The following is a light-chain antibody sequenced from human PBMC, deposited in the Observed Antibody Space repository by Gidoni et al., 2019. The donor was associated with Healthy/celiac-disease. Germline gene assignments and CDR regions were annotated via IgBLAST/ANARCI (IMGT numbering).Light chain of an antibody. CDR1: QSVSSSY. Sequence: DIVLPQSPGTLSLSPGERATLSCRASQSVSSSYLAWYQQKPGQAPRLLIYGASSRATGIPDRFSGSGSGTDFTRTISRLEPEDFAVYYCQQYGSSPPLTFGGGTKVEIK. CDR3: QQYGSSPPLT. J-gene: IGKJ4*01. CDR2: GAS. V-gene: IGKV3-20*01.